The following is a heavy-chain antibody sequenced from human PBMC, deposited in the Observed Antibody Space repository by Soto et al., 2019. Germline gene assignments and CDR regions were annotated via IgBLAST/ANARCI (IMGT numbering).Heavy chain of an antibody. CDR2: INAGNGNT. Sequence: GASVKVSCKSSGYTFTSYALHWVRQAPGQRLEWMGWINAGNGNTKYSQKFQGRVTMTRDTSTSTVYMELSSLRSEDTAVYYCAREERGDLRDYFDYWGQGTLVTVSS. CDR1: GYTFTSYA. J-gene: IGHJ4*02. CDR3: AREERGDLRDYFDY. D-gene: IGHD3-10*01. V-gene: IGHV1-3*01.